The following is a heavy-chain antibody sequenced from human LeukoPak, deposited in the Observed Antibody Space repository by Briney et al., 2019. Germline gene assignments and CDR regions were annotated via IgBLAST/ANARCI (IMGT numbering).Heavy chain of an antibody. J-gene: IGHJ4*02. Sequence: GSLRLSCAASGFTFSGYSMNWVRQAPGKGLEWISYVGISSGNTKYADSVKGRFTISGDSAKNSVFLQMNSLRVEDTAVYYCARDHRYAFDNWGRGTLVTVSS. V-gene: IGHV3-48*04. D-gene: IGHD5-12*01. CDR3: ARDHRYAFDN. CDR1: GFTFSGYS. CDR2: VGISSGNT.